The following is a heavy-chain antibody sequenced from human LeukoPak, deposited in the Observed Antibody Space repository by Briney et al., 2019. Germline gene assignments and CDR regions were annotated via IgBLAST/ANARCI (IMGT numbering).Heavy chain of an antibody. CDR3: ARGSAGTAMDSGDY. V-gene: IGHV1-18*01. D-gene: IGHD5-18*01. J-gene: IGHJ4*02. CDR1: GYTFTSYG. Sequence: ASVKVSCKASGYTFTSYGFNWVRQAPGQGLEWMGWISAYNGHTSYAQKLQDRVTMTTDTSASTAYMALRSLRSDDTAVYYCARGSAGTAMDSGDYWGQGTLVTVSS. CDR2: ISAYNGHT.